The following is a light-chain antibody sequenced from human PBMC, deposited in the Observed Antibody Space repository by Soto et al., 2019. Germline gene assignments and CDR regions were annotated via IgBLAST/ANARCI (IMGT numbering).Light chain of an antibody. CDR2: AAF. Sequence: DIRLTQSPSFLSASVGDRVTITCRASHDINRYLAWYQQQPGKAPKLLIYAAFTLHNAIPARFTDAGSGTEFTLTISSLQPEGFATYYCHQLHIYPRTFGQGTKVEF. CDR1: HDINRY. V-gene: IGKV1-9*01. CDR3: HQLHIYPRT. J-gene: IGKJ1*01.